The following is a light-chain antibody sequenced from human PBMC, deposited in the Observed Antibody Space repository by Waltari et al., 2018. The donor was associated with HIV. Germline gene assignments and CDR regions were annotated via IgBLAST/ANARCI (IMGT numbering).Light chain of an antibody. V-gene: IGLV1-40*01. Sequence: QSVLTQPPSVSGAPGQRVTISCTGSSSTIGAGYDVHWYQQLPGTAPKLLIYGNSNRLSGVPDRFSGSKSCTSSSLSITGLLAEDEADYYCQSYDSSLSVWVFGGGTKLTGL. CDR3: QSYDSSLSVWV. CDR2: GNS. CDR1: SSTIGAGYD. J-gene: IGLJ3*02.